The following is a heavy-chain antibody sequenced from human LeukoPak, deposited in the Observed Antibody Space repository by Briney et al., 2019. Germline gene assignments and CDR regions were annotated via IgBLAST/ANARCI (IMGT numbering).Heavy chain of an antibody. V-gene: IGHV3-23*01. CDR3: AKSVQVTSPTGTDY. D-gene: IGHD4-17*01. Sequence: RPGGSLRLSCAASGFTFSSYAMSWVRQAPGKGLEWVSAISGSGGSTYYADSVKGRFTISRDNSKNTLYLQMNSLRAEDTAVYYCAKSVQVTSPTGTDYWGQGTLVTVSS. CDR2: ISGSGGST. J-gene: IGHJ4*02. CDR1: GFTFSSYA.